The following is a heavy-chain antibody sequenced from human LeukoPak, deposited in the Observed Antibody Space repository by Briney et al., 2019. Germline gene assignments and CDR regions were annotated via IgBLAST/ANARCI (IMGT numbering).Heavy chain of an antibody. J-gene: IGHJ6*02. CDR3: ASSGAYGSPLVHYYYGMDV. V-gene: IGHV1-2*02. Sequence: ASVKVSCKASGYTFTGYYMHWVRQAPGQGLEWMGWINPNSGGTNYAQKFQGRVTMTRDTSISTAYMELSRLRSDDTAVYYCASSGAYGSPLVHYYYGMDVWGQGTTVTVSS. CDR2: INPNSGGT. CDR1: GYTFTGYY. D-gene: IGHD3-10*01.